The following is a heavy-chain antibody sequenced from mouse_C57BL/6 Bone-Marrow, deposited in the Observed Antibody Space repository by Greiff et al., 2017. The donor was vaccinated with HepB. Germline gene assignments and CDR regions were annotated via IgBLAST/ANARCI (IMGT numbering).Heavy chain of an antibody. Sequence: EVNLVESGEGLVKPGGSLKLSCAASGFTFSSYAMSWVRQTPEKRLEWVAYISSGGDYIYYADTVKGRFTISRDNARNTLYLQMSSLKSEDTAMYYCTRVAYGSSYEGWFAYWGQGTLVTVSA. V-gene: IGHV5-9-1*02. CDR2: ISSGGDYI. CDR3: TRVAYGSSYEGWFAY. D-gene: IGHD1-1*01. J-gene: IGHJ3*01. CDR1: GFTFSSYA.